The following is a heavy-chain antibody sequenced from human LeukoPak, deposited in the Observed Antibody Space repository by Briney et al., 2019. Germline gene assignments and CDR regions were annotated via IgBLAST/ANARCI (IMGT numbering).Heavy chain of an antibody. CDR3: ARDLRAPPGY. J-gene: IGHJ4*02. Sequence: PGGSLRLSCVASGFTFSSYWMYWIRQDPGKGLVWVSGMKGDGSSTTYADSVKGRFTISRDNAKNTVYLQMNSLRAEDTGVYYCARDLRAPPGYWGQGTLVTVSS. D-gene: IGHD7-27*01. CDR2: MKGDGSST. CDR1: GFTFSSYW. V-gene: IGHV3-74*01.